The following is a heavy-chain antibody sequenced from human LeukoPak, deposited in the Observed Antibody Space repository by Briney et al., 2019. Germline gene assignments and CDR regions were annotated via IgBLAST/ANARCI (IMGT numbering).Heavy chain of an antibody. CDR3: ARVTDSSGYYLFGAFDI. D-gene: IGHD3-22*01. J-gene: IGHJ3*02. CDR1: GGSIISYY. Sequence: PSETLSLTCTVSGGSIISYYWSWIRQPAGKGLEWIGRIYTSESTNYNPSLKGRVTMSVDTSKNQFSLKLSSVTAADTAVYYCARVTDSSGYYLFGAFDIWGQGTMVTVSS. CDR2: IYTSEST. V-gene: IGHV4-4*07.